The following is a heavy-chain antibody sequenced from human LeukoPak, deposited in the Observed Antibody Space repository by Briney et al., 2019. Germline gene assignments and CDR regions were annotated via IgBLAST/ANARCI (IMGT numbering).Heavy chain of an antibody. J-gene: IGHJ5*02. Sequence: ASVKVSCTVSGYTLTELSMHWVRQAPGKGLEWMGGFDPEDGETIYAQKFQGRVTMTEDTSTDTAYMELSSLRSEDTAVYYCATDLESRSGSYLEVWFDPWGQGTLVTVSS. D-gene: IGHD1-26*01. CDR1: GYTLTELS. CDR3: ATDLESRSGSYLEVWFDP. CDR2: FDPEDGET. V-gene: IGHV1-24*01.